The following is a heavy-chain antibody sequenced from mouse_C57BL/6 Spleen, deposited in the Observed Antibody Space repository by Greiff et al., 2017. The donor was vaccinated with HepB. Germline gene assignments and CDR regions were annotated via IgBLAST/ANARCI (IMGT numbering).Heavy chain of an antibody. J-gene: IGHJ4*01. CDR1: GFTFSDYG. CDR2: ISNLAYSI. D-gene: IGHD1-1*01. Sequence: EVQLVESGGGLVQPGGSLKLSCAASGFTFSDYGMAWVRQAPRKGPEWVAFISNLAYSIYYADTVTGRFTISRENAKNTLYLEMSSLRSEDTAMYYCARRITTVVADYAMDYWGQGTSVTVSS. V-gene: IGHV5-15*04. CDR3: ARRITTVVADYAMDY.